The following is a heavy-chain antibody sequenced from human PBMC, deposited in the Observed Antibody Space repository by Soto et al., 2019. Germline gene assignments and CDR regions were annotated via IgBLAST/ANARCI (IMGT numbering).Heavy chain of an antibody. CDR2: INPNSGGS. J-gene: IGHJ4*02. Sequence: QVQLVQSGAEVKKPGASVKVSCKASGYTFTGYYMHWVRQAPGQGLEWMGWINPNSGGSNYAQKFQGWVTMTRDTSISTAYMELSRLRSDDTAVCYCARGHGSGSYYYDYWGQGTLVTVSS. V-gene: IGHV1-2*04. D-gene: IGHD3-10*01. CDR1: GYTFTGYY. CDR3: ARGHGSGSYYYDY.